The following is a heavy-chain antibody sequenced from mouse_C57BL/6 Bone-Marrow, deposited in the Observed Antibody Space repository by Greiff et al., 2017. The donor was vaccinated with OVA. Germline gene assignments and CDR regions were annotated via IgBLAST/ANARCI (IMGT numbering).Heavy chain of an antibody. Sequence: VQLQQSGAELVKPGASVKLSCKASGYTFTSYWMHWVKQRPGRGLVWIGRIAPNSGGTKYNEKFKSKATLTVDKPSSTAYMQLSSLTSEDSAVYYCARYYYGSSYWYFDVWGTGTTVTVSS. D-gene: IGHD1-1*01. CDR3: ARYYYGSSYWYFDV. CDR2: IAPNSGGT. V-gene: IGHV1-72*01. CDR1: GYTFTSYW. J-gene: IGHJ1*03.